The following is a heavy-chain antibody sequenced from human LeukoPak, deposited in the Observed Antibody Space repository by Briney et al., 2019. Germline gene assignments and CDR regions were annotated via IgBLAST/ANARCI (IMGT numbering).Heavy chain of an antibody. Sequence: GGSLRLSCAVSGFTFSSFWMTWVRQAPGKGLEWVASVKQDGNEKYYVDSVKGRFTISRDNAKNSLYLQMNSLRAEDTAVYYCARRRSVVDPDYWGQGTLVTVSS. CDR2: VKQDGNEK. V-gene: IGHV3-7*01. D-gene: IGHD2-21*01. CDR3: ARRRSVVDPDY. J-gene: IGHJ4*02. CDR1: GFTFSSFW.